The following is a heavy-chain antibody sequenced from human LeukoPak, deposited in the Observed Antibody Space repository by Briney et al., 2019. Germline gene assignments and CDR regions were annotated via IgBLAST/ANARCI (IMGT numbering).Heavy chain of an antibody. D-gene: IGHD2-2*01. CDR3: ARDRNQLLCVDAFDI. CDR1: GGTFSSYA. Sequence: SVKVSCKASGGTFSSYAISWVRQAPGQGLEWMGGIIPIFGTANYAQKFQGRVTITADKSTSTAYMELSSLRSEDTAVYYCARDRNQLLCVDAFDIWGQGTMVTVSS. V-gene: IGHV1-69*06. J-gene: IGHJ3*02. CDR2: IIPIFGTA.